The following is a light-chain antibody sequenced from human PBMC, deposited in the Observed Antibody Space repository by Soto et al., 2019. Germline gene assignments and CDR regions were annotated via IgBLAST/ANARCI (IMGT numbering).Light chain of an antibody. Sequence: RVMTQSPVTLSVSPGERATLSCRTSETLSSSFLAWYQQTPGQAPRLLIYDTCTRAIDIPDRFSGSGSGTDFTLTISRLEPEDFAVYYCQQYGYLGTFGQGTKVDIK. V-gene: IGKV3-20*01. CDR3: QQYGYLGT. J-gene: IGKJ1*01. CDR1: ETLSSSF. CDR2: DTC.